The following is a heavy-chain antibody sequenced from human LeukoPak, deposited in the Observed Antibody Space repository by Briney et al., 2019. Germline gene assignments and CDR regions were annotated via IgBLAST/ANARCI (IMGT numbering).Heavy chain of an antibody. V-gene: IGHV4-34*01. D-gene: IGHD4-17*01. Sequence: PSETLSLTCAVYGGSFSGYYWSWLRQPPGKGLEWIGEINHSGSTNYNPSLKSRVTISVDTSKNQFSLKLSSVTAADTAVYCCARGGGGTTVTANWFDPWGQGTLVTVSS. CDR2: INHSGST. CDR1: GGSFSGYY. CDR3: ARGGGGTTVTANWFDP. J-gene: IGHJ5*02.